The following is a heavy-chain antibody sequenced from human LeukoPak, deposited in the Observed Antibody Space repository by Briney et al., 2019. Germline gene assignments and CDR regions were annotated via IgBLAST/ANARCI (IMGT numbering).Heavy chain of an antibody. Sequence: GASVTVSCKASGCTFISHWMHWVRQAPGQGLEWVGIINPNVGTTIYAQKFQGRVTMTRVMTTSTLYMVLSSLRSEDTAVYYCARDSSSSASWCFDLWGQGTLVTVSS. V-gene: IGHV1-46*01. CDR2: INPNVGTT. D-gene: IGHD6-6*01. J-gene: IGHJ5*02. CDR3: ARDSSSSASWCFDL. CDR1: GCTFISHW.